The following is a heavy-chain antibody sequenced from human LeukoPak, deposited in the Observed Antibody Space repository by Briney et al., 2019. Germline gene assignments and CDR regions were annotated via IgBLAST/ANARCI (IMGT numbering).Heavy chain of an antibody. CDR3: ASSGYSSSSPNDY. CDR1: GGSISSYY. D-gene: IGHD6-13*01. CDR2: IYYSGST. V-gene: IGHV4-59*01. J-gene: IGHJ4*02. Sequence: SETLSLTCTVSGGSISSYYWSWIRQPPGKGLEWIGYIYYSGSTNYNPSLKSRVTISADTSKNQFSLKLSSVTAADTAVYYCASSGYSSSSPNDYWGQGTLVTVSS.